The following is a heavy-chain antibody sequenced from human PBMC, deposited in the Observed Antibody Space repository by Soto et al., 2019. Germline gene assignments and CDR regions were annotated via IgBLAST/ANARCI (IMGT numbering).Heavy chain of an antibody. CDR2: TYFRYKWFN. D-gene: IGHD5-12*01. CDR1: GDSVSSKSAA. V-gene: IGHV6-1*01. Sequence: SQTLSLTCDISGDSVSSKSAAWNWIRQSPSRGLEWLGRTYFRYKWFNDYAPSVKGRITVSPDTSKNQFSLHLTSVTPDDTAKNHGARRLFDSGSAFDSWGQGSLVAVSS. J-gene: IGHJ4*02. CDR3: ARRLFDSGSAFDS.